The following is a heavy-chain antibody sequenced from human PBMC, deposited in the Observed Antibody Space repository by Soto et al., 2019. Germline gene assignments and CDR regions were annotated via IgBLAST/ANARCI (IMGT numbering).Heavy chain of an antibody. CDR1: VYSFTSYW. J-gene: IGHJ6*02. CDR2: IYPGDSDT. V-gene: IGHV5-51*01. CDR3: ARRNSIAAIGLYGMDG. D-gene: IGHD6-6*01. Sequence: GESLKISCKGSVYSFTSYWISWVRQMPGKGLEWMGIIYPGDSDTRYSPSFQGQVTISADKSISTAYLQWSSLKASDTAMYYCARRNSIAAIGLYGMDGWGQGNTVTVS.